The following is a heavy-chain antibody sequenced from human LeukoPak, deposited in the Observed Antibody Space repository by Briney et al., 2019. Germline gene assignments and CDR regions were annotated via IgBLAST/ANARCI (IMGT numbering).Heavy chain of an antibody. J-gene: IGHJ6*02. CDR1: GYTLTELS. D-gene: IGHD2-2*01. Sequence: PVASVKVSCKVSGYTLTELSMHWVRQAPGKGLEWMGGFDPEGGETIYAQKFQGRVTMTEDTSTDTAYMELSSLRSEDTAVYYCATAPGRIVVVPAAIAGYYYGMDVWGQGTTVTVSS. V-gene: IGHV1-24*01. CDR2: FDPEGGET. CDR3: ATAPGRIVVVPAAIAGYYYGMDV.